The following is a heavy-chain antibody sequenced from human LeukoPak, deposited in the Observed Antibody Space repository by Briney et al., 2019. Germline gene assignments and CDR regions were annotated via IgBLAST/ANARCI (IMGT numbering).Heavy chain of an antibody. V-gene: IGHV4-59*01. Sequence: SETLSLTCTVSGGSISGYYWSWVRQPPGKGLEWIGYIYYSGSTNYDPSLKSRVTISVDTSKNQFSLKLSSVTAADTAVCYCARDRFYFDYWGQGTLVTVSS. D-gene: IGHD3-16*01. CDR3: ARDRFYFDY. J-gene: IGHJ4*02. CDR1: GGSISGYY. CDR2: IYYSGST.